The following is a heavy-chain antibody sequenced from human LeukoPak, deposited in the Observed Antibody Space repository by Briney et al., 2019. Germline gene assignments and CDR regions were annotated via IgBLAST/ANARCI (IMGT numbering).Heavy chain of an antibody. CDR2: IYYSGST. CDR3: ARVADSSGYSRVIDY. D-gene: IGHD3-22*01. V-gene: IGHV4-59*02. CDR1: GGSVSSYY. J-gene: IGHJ4*02. Sequence: SETLSLTCTVSGGSVSSYYWSWIRQPPGKGLEWIGYIYYSGSTNYNPSLRSRVTISVDTSKNQFSLKLSSVTAADTAVYYCARVADSSGYSRVIDYWGQGTLVTVSS.